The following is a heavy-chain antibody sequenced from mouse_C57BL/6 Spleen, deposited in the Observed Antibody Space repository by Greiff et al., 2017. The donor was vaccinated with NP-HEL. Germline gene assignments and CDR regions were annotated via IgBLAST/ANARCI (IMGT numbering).Heavy chain of an antibody. J-gene: IGHJ4*01. Sequence: EVKLMESGGGLVKPGGSLKLSCAASGFTFSSYAMSWVRQTPEKRLEWVATISDGGSYTYYPDNVKGRFTISRDNAKNNLYLQMSHLKSEDTAMYYCAREIYDGYYYAMDYWGQGTSVTVSS. CDR1: GFTFSSYA. CDR3: AREIYDGYYYAMDY. D-gene: IGHD2-3*01. CDR2: ISDGGSYT. V-gene: IGHV5-4*01.